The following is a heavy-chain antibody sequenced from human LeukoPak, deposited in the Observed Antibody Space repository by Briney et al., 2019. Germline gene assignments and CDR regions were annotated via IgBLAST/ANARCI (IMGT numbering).Heavy chain of an antibody. V-gene: IGHV1-8*01. CDR1: GYTVTSYD. Sequence: ASVKVSCKASGYTVTSYDINWVRQATGQGLEWMGWMHHNSGNTGYAQQFQGSVTMTRNTSISTAYMELSSLRSEDTAVYYCARELGGTSSGEGYWGQGTLVTVSS. D-gene: IGHD6-25*01. J-gene: IGHJ4*02. CDR2: MHHNSGNT. CDR3: ARELGGTSSGEGY.